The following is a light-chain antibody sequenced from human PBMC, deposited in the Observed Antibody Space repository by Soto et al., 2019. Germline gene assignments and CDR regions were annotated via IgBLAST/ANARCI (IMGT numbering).Light chain of an antibody. Sequence: QSVLTQPPSASGSPGQSVTISCTGTSTDVGGYNYVSWYQQHPGKAPKLMIFDVSKRPSGVPDRFSAFKSGNAASLTVSGLQAEDEADYYYSSYAGSNNPYVFGSGTKLTVL. CDR1: STDVGGYNY. V-gene: IGLV2-8*01. CDR3: SSYAGSNNPYV. CDR2: DVS. J-gene: IGLJ1*01.